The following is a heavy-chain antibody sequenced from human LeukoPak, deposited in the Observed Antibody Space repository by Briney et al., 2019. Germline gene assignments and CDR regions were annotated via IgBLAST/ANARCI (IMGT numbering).Heavy chain of an antibody. J-gene: IGHJ3*02. D-gene: IGHD3-3*01. CDR2: ISSSSSYI. CDR1: GFTFSSYS. CDR3: ARDRGYDFWSGYFPDAFDI. Sequence: PGGSLRLSCAASGFTFSSYSMNWVRQAPVKGLEWVSSISSSSSYIYYADSVKGRFTISRDNAKNSLYLQMNSLRAEDTAVYYCARDRGYDFWSGYFPDAFDIWGQGTMVTVSS. V-gene: IGHV3-21*01.